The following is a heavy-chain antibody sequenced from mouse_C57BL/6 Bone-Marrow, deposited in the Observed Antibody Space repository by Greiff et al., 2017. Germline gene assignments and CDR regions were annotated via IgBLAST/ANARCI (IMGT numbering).Heavy chain of an antibody. D-gene: IGHD1-1*01. J-gene: IGHJ3*01. CDR2: IHPNSGST. V-gene: IGHV1-64*01. CDR3: ARRHYYYGTPAWFAY. Sequence: QVQLQQPGAELVKPGASVKLSCKASGYTFTSYWMHWVKQRPGQGLEWIGMIHPNSGSTNYNEKFKSKATLTVDKSSSTAYMQLSSLTSEDSAVYYCARRHYYYGTPAWFAYWGQGTLVTVSA. CDR1: GYTFTSYW.